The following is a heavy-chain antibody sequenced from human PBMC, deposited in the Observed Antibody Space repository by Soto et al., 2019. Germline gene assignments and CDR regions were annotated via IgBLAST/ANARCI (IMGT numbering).Heavy chain of an antibody. CDR1: GFTFSSYW. CDR3: ARAKRSFYSSSSVFDY. V-gene: IGHV3-74*01. J-gene: IGHJ4*02. D-gene: IGHD6-6*01. CDR2: INSDGSST. Sequence: EVQLVESGGGLVQPGGSLRLSCAASGFTFSSYWMHWVRQAPGKGLVWVSRINSDGSSTSYADSVKGRCTISRDNAKNTLYLQMNSLRAEDTAVYYCARAKRSFYSSSSVFDYWGQGTMVTVSS.